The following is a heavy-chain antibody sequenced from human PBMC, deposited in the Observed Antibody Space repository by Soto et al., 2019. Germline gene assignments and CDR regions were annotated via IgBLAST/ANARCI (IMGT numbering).Heavy chain of an antibody. J-gene: IGHJ4*02. CDR1: GGAISSGGYH. V-gene: IGHV4-31*03. Sequence: QVHLQESGPGLVKPSQTLSLTCNVSGGAISSGGYHWSWIRQYRGKGLERIGHTFHSGSTNYTPSRQSRLTISVGTCKNQCALHLCSVTAADTAVYFCGRGGVGTTHFASWGQGTLVTVSS. D-gene: IGHD5-12*01. CDR2: TFHSGST. CDR3: GRGGVGTTHFAS.